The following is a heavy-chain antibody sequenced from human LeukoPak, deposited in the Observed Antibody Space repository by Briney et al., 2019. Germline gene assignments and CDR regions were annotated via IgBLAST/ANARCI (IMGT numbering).Heavy chain of an antibody. J-gene: IGHJ4*02. CDR1: GDSISSGGYS. V-gene: IGHV4-30-2*01. Sequence: SQTLSLTCAVSGDSISSGGYSWSWIRQPPGKGLEWIGYIYHSGSTYYNPSLKSRVTISVDRSKNQFSLKLSSVTAADTAVYYCARANYGDYGASFDYCGQGTLVTVSS. D-gene: IGHD4-17*01. CDR3: ARANYGDYGASFDY. CDR2: IYHSGST.